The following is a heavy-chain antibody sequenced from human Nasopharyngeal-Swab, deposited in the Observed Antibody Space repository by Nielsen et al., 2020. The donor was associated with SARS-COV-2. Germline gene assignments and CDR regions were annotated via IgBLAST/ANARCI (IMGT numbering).Heavy chain of an antibody. J-gene: IGHJ4*02. Sequence: GESLKISCAASRVALSNYVIHWVRQAPGKGLEWVATISKDGIGKYYADSVKGRFAISRDNSKNTVSLHVDSLRTEDTAVYYCATEGGTSGQAGYFDSWGQGTLVTVSS. V-gene: IGHV3-30*09. CDR2: ISKDGIGK. D-gene: IGHD1-14*01. CDR3: ATEGGTSGQAGYFDS. CDR1: RVALSNYV.